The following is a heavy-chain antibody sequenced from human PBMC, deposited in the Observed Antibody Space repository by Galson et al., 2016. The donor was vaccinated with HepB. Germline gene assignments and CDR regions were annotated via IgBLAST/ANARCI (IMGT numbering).Heavy chain of an antibody. CDR2: ISTYNGNT. J-gene: IGHJ4*02. D-gene: IGHD3-22*01. Sequence: SVKVSCKASDYTFTSYAISWLRQAPGQRLEWMGWISTYNGNTNYAQNLQGRVTMTTDTSTSTAYMELRSPRSDDTAVYYCASSLGYYYDSSGYFHYFDYWGQGTLVTVSS. V-gene: IGHV1-18*01. CDR1: DYTFTSYA. CDR3: ASSLGYYYDSSGYFHYFDY.